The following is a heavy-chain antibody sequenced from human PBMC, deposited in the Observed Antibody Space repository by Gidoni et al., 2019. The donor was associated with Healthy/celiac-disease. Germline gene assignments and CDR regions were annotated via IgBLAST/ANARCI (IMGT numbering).Heavy chain of an antibody. J-gene: IGHJ3*02. CDR3: ARDRGFRSEDAFDI. Sequence: QVQLVESGGGVVQPGRSLRLSCAASGFTFSSYAMQWVRQAPGKGLEWVAVISYDGSNKYYADSVKGRFTISRDNSKNTLYLQMNSLRAEDTAVYYCARDRGFRSEDAFDIWGQGTMVTVSS. CDR2: ISYDGSNK. V-gene: IGHV3-30-3*01. CDR1: GFTFSSYA.